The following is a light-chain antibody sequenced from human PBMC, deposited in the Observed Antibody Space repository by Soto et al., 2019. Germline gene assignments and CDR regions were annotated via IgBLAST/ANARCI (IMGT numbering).Light chain of an antibody. CDR1: QNIDMY. CDR3: QHTFSSPPWT. Sequence: DIHMTQSPSSLSASVGDTVTITCRASQNIDMYLNWYQQKPGKAPRVLISSASNLQSGVPSRFSGSGSGTDFTLTISSLQSEDFASYFCQHTFSSPPWTFGQGTKVEVK. V-gene: IGKV1-39*01. J-gene: IGKJ1*01. CDR2: SAS.